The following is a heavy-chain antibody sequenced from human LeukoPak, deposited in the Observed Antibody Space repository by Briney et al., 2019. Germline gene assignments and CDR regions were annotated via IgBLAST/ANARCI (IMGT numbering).Heavy chain of an antibody. Sequence: SETLSLTCTVSGGSISSYYWSWIRQPPGEGLEWIGYIYYSGSTNYNPSLKSRVTISVDTSKNQFSLKLSSVTAADTAVYYCARVGPFDFWSGYYISYFDYWGQGTLVTVSS. CDR3: ARVGPFDFWSGYYISYFDY. J-gene: IGHJ4*02. CDR1: GGSISSYY. CDR2: IYYSGST. V-gene: IGHV4-59*01. D-gene: IGHD3-3*01.